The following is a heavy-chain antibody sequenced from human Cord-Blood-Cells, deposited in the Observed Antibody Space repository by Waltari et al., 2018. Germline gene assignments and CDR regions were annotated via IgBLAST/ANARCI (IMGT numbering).Heavy chain of an antibody. Sequence: QVQLQGSGPGLVKPSETLSLTCTVSGGSISSYYWSWIRQPPGKRLEWIGYIYYSGSTNYPPSLKSRVTISVDTSKNQFSLKLSSVTAADTAVYYCARDTMGATGYYFDYWGQGTLVTVSS. J-gene: IGHJ4*02. CDR3: ARDTMGATGYYFDY. D-gene: IGHD1-26*01. V-gene: IGHV4-59*01. CDR2: IYYSGST. CDR1: GGSISSYY.